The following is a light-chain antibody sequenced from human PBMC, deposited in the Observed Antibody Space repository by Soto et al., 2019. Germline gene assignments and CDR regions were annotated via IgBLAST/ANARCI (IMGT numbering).Light chain of an antibody. J-gene: IGLJ2*01. Sequence: QSALTQPASVSGSPGQSITISCTGTSSDVGSYNLVSWYQQHPGKAPKFMIYEDSKRPSGVSSRFSGSKSGNTASLTISGLQAEDEADYYCCSYAGSSTFVFGGGTKLTVL. CDR3: CSYAGSSTFV. CDR2: EDS. CDR1: SSDVGSYNL. V-gene: IGLV2-23*02.